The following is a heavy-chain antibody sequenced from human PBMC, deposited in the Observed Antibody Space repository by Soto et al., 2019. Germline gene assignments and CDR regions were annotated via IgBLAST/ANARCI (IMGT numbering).Heavy chain of an antibody. D-gene: IGHD6-13*01. CDR2: ISSSSSYI. J-gene: IGHJ6*03. Sequence: GGSLRLSCAASGFTFSSYSMNWVRQAPGKGLEWVSSISSSSSYIYYADSVKGRFTISRDNAKNSLYLQMNSLRAEDTAVYYCAKVGIAAAGSSWDYYYYYMDVWGKGTTVTVSS. V-gene: IGHV3-21*01. CDR1: GFTFSSYS. CDR3: AKVGIAAAGSSWDYYYYYMDV.